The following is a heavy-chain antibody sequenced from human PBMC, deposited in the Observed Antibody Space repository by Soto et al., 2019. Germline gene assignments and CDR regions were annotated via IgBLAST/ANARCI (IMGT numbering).Heavy chain of an antibody. Sequence: PSETLSLTCTVSGGSISSYYWSWIRQPPGKGLEWIGYIYYSGSTNYNPSLKSRVTISVDTSKNQFSLKLSSVTAADTAVYYCARDFPAPSGRHNYGMDVWGQGTTVTVS. CDR2: IYYSGST. CDR3: ARDFPAPSGRHNYGMDV. D-gene: IGHD2-2*01. V-gene: IGHV4-59*01. J-gene: IGHJ6*02. CDR1: GGSISSYY.